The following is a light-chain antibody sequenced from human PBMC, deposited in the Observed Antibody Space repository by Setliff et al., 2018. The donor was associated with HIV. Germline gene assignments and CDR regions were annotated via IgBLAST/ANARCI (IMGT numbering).Light chain of an antibody. CDR1: SSDVGDYNY. CDR2: GVT. Sequence: QSALTQPASVSGSPGQSITISCTGASSDVGDYNYFSWYQQPPGKAPKLMIYGVTNRPSGVSNRFSGSKSGNTASLTISGLQAEDEADYYCSSYAISNTLPFGTGTKGTVL. J-gene: IGLJ1*01. CDR3: SSYAISNTLP. V-gene: IGLV2-14*01.